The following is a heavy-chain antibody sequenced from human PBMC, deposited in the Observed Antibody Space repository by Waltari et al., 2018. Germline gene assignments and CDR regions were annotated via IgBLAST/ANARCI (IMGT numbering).Heavy chain of an antibody. D-gene: IGHD3-22*01. CDR1: GFTFSSYA. Sequence: EVLLLESGGGLVQPGGSLRLSCAASGFTFSSYAMNWVRQAPGKGLEWVSTISGSGGGRYYASSVKGRFTISRDNSKNTLNLQVNSLRAEDTAVYYCARDLKDYYDSSGYPYWGQGTLVTVSS. CDR2: ISGSGGGR. J-gene: IGHJ4*02. CDR3: ARDLKDYYDSSGYPY. V-gene: IGHV3-23*01.